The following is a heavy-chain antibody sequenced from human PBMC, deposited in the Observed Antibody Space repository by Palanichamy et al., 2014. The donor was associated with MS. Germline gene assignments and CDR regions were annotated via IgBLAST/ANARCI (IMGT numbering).Heavy chain of an antibody. CDR2: INTNTGNP. J-gene: IGHJ4*02. CDR3: GARPNQWLGPLDF. CDR1: GYTFTSYG. V-gene: IGHV7-4-1*02. D-gene: IGHD6-19*01. Sequence: VQSGSELKKPGASVKVSCKASGYTFTSYGVHWVRQAPGQGLEWMGWINTNTGNPTYAQGFTGRFVFSLDTSVSTAYLQITSLEADDTALYYCGARPNQWLGPLDFWGQGTLVTVSS.